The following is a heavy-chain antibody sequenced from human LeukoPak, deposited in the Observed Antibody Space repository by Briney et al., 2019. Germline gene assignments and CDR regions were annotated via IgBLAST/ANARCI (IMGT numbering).Heavy chain of an antibody. V-gene: IGHV1-2*02. J-gene: IGHJ4*02. D-gene: IGHD5-12*01. CDR1: GYTFTGYY. CDR2: INPNSGGT. CDR3: ARVSGYSGYDYAY. Sequence: ASVKVSCKASGYTFTGYYMHRVRQAPGQGLEWMGWINPNSGGTNYAQKFQGRVTMTRDTSISTAYMELSRLRSDDTAVYYCARVSGYSGYDYAYWGQGTLVTVSS.